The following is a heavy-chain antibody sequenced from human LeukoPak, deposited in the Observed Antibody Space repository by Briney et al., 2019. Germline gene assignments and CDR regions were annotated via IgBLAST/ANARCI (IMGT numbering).Heavy chain of an antibody. CDR3: ASSYCSGGSCSRPYYYGMDV. D-gene: IGHD2-15*01. V-gene: IGHV1-18*01. CDR1: GYTFTSYG. Sequence: ASVKVSCKASGYTFTSYGISWVRQAPGQGLEWMGWISAYNGNTNYARKLQGRVTMTTDTSTSTAYMELRSLRSDDTAVYYCASSYCSGGSCSRPYYYGMDVWGQGTTVTVSS. CDR2: ISAYNGNT. J-gene: IGHJ6*02.